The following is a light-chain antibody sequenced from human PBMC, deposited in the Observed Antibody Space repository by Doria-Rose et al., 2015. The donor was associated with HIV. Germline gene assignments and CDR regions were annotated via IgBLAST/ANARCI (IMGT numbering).Light chain of an antibody. CDR1: QSFSSTY. CDR2: DGS. CDR3: HQYGTSWT. Sequence: VLTQSPGTLSLSPGERATLSCRASQSFSSTYLAWYQQKPGQAPSLLIYDGSTRATGIPDRFSASGSGTDFTLTINRLEPEDFALYYCHQYGTSWTFGQGTEVEI. V-gene: IGKV3-20*01. J-gene: IGKJ1*01.